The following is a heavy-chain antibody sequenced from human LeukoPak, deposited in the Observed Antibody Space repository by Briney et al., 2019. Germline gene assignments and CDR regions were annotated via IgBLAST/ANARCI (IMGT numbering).Heavy chain of an antibody. V-gene: IGHV3-53*01. Sequence: GGSLRLSCAASGFTVSSNYMSWVRQAPGKGLEWVSVIYSGGTTNYADSVKGRFTISRDNSKNTLYLQMNSLRAEDTAVYYCAKGTTTGKQYFDYWGQGTLVTVSS. CDR3: AKGTTTGKQYFDY. CDR1: GFTVSSNY. J-gene: IGHJ4*02. CDR2: IYSGGTT. D-gene: IGHD1-1*01.